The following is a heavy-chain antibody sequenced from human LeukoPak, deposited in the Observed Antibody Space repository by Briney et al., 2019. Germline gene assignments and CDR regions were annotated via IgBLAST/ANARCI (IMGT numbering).Heavy chain of an antibody. D-gene: IGHD4-17*01. Sequence: QSGGSLRLSCAASGFTFSSYWMSWVRQAPGKGLEWVANIKQDGSEKYYVDSVKGRFTISRDNAKNSLYLQMNSLRAEDTAVYYCARDLVTVTTYDYMDVWGKGTTVTVSS. CDR1: GFTFSSYW. CDR2: IKQDGSEK. J-gene: IGHJ6*03. CDR3: ARDLVTVTTYDYMDV. V-gene: IGHV3-7*01.